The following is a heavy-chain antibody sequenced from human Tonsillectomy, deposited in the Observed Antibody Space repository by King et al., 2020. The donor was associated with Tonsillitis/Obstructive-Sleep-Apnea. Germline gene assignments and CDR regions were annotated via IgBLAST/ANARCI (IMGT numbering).Heavy chain of an antibody. D-gene: IGHD4-17*01. CDR3: ARLNGYGDYCDY. Sequence: LQLQESGPGLVKPSETLSLTCTVSGGSISSSSYYWGWIRQPPGKGLEWIGSIYYSGSTYYNPSLKSRVTISVDTSKNQSALKLSSVTAADTAVYYCARLNGYGDYCDYWGQGTLVTVSS. J-gene: IGHJ4*02. CDR1: GGSISSSSYY. CDR2: IYYSGST. V-gene: IGHV4-39*01.